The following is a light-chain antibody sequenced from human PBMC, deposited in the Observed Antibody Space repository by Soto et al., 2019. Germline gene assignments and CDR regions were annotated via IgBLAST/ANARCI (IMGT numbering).Light chain of an antibody. Sequence: VLTQTPLSLSVTPGQPSSMSCRSSQSLLYGDGKTYLYWYLQRPGQPPQLLIYDASTRFSGVPDRFSGSGSATDFTLTISRVQAEDVGVYYCLQRKHLPLTFGHGTRLEI. CDR1: QSLLYGDGKTY. CDR3: LQRKHLPLT. CDR2: DAS. V-gene: IGKV2D-29*01. J-gene: IGKJ5*01.